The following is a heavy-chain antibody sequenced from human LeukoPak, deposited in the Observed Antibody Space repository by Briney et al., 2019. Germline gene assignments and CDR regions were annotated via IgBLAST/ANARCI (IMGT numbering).Heavy chain of an antibody. D-gene: IGHD2-15*01. CDR3: GRDLLGCSGGACYSSDF. V-gene: IGHV1-18*01. CDR2: VSGDSSNT. CDR1: GYTFANYG. Sequence: ASVTVSCKASGYTFANYGITWVRQAPGQGLEWMGWVSGDSSNTNLAQRFQARVTMTTDTSTNTAYMELRSLKSDDTAVYYCGRDLLGCSGGACYSSDFWGQGTQVTVSS. J-gene: IGHJ4*02.